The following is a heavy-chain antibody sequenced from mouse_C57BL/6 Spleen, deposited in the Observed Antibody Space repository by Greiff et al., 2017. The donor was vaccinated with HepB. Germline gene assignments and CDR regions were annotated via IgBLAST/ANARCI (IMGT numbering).Heavy chain of an antibody. V-gene: IGHV1-22*01. CDR3: ARHLIYDGYYYAMDY. J-gene: IGHJ4*01. Sequence: VQLQQSGPELVKPGASVKMSCKASGYTFTDYNMHWVKQSHGKSLEWIGYINPNNGGTSYNQKFKGKATLTVNKSSSTAYMELRSLTSEDSAVYYCARHLIYDGYYYAMDYWGQGTSVTVSS. CDR2: INPNNGGT. CDR1: GYTFTDYN. D-gene: IGHD2-3*01.